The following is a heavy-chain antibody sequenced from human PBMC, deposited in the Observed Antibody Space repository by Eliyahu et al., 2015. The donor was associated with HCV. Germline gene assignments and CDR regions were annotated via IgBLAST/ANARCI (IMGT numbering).Heavy chain of an antibody. D-gene: IGHD4-17*01. CDR2: IRSKANSYAT. J-gene: IGHJ4*02. CDR3: TRLGGTTVTTEDY. Sequence: EVQLEESGGGLVQPGGSLKLSCAASGFTFSGSAMHWVRQASGKGLEWVGRIRSKANSYATAYAASVKGRFTISRDDSKNTAYLQMNSLKTEDTAVYYCTRLGGTTVTTEDYWGQGTLVTVSS. CDR1: GFTFSGSA. V-gene: IGHV3-73*01.